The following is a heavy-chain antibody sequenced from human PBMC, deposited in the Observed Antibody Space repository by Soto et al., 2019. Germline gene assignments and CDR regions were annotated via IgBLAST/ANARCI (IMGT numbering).Heavy chain of an antibody. J-gene: IGHJ6*02. Sequence: GESLKISCKGSGYSFTIYWISLVLRMPGKGLEWMGRIDPSDSYTNYSPSFQGHVTISADKSISTAYLQWSSLKASDTAMYYCARRGLSGMVVAALDVWGQGTTVTVSS. CDR3: ARRGLSGMVVAALDV. D-gene: IGHD2-15*01. V-gene: IGHV5-10-1*01. CDR2: IDPSDSYT. CDR1: GYSFTIYW.